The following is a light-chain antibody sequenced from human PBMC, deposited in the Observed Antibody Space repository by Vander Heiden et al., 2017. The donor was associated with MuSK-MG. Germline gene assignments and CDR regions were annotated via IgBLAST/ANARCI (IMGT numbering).Light chain of an antibody. CDR2: AAF. CDR3: QQYDTSPIT. J-gene: IGKJ5*01. Sequence: EIVLTQPPGTLSLSPGEGATLSCRASQYFSSNYVAWYQQKAGQAPRLLIYAAFKRTTGVPDRFSGSVSGTDFTLTISRLEPEDFAVYYCQQYDTSPITFGQGTRLEIK. CDR1: QYFSSNY. V-gene: IGKV3-20*01.